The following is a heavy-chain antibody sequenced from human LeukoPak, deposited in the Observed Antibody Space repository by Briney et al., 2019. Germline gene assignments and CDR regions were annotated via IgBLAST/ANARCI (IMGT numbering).Heavy chain of an antibody. J-gene: IGHJ4*02. V-gene: IGHV1-18*01. D-gene: IGHD1-26*01. CDR2: ISPYDGNT. CDR3: ARTRPTWEGWGFDY. CDR1: GYSFTSFG. Sequence: ASVKVSCEASGYSFTSFGITWVRQAPGRGLEWMGWISPYDGNTNYAQNLQGRVTMTTDTSTTTAYMDLRSLRVDDTAVYYCARTRPTWEGWGFDYWGQGTLVTVSS.